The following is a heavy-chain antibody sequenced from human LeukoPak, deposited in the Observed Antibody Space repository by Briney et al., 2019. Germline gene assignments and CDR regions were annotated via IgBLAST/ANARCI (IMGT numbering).Heavy chain of an antibody. CDR1: GFTFSDYY. J-gene: IGHJ4*02. D-gene: IGHD3-10*01. Sequence: GGSLRLSCAASGFTFSDYYMSWIRQAPGRGLEWVSYISSSGSTIYYADSVKGRFTISRDNSKNTLYLQMNSLRAEDTAVYYCAKARITMVRGVIIPDYWGQGTLVTVSS. V-gene: IGHV3-11*04. CDR2: ISSSGSTI. CDR3: AKARITMVRGVIIPDY.